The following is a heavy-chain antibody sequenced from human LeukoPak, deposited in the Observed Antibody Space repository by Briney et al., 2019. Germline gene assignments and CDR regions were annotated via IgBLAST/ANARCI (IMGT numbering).Heavy chain of an antibody. D-gene: IGHD1-26*01. CDR3: ASSSGSLDY. Sequence: PSETLSLTCTVSGGSISSYYWSWIRQPPGKGLEWIGYIYYSGSTNCNPSLKSRVTISVDTSKNQFSLKLSSVTAADTAVYYCASSSGSLDYWGQGTLVTVSS. CDR1: GGSISSYY. V-gene: IGHV4-59*01. CDR2: IYYSGST. J-gene: IGHJ4*02.